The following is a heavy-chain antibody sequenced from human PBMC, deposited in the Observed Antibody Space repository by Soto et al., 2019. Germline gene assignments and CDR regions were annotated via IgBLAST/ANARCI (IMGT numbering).Heavy chain of an antibody. J-gene: IGHJ4*02. CDR3: ARGDYGTGGYPFPYFDY. V-gene: IGHV1-2*02. D-gene: IGHD2-8*02. CDR1: GCSFTGYY. Sequence: HEHLVQSGAEVKRPGASLKVSCKASGCSFTGYYIHWVREARGQGLEWMGWINPDSGATNYAQNFQGRVTLTSDTSICTAFMDLTSLTSDDTAVYYCARGDYGTGGYPFPYFDYRGQGTLVIVSS. CDR2: INPDSGAT.